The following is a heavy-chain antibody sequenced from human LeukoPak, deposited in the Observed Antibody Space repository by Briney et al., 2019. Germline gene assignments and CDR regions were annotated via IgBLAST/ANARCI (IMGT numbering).Heavy chain of an antibody. D-gene: IGHD7-27*01. J-gene: IGHJ4*02. V-gene: IGHV1-46*03. Sequence: GASVKVSCKASGYTFTLYYMHWVRQAPGQGLEWMGIINPSGGSTSYAQKFQGRVTMTRDTSTSTVYMELSSLRSEDTAVYYCARDTNWGPRFDYWGQGTLVTVSS. CDR2: INPSGGST. CDR1: GYTFTLYY. CDR3: ARDTNWGPRFDY.